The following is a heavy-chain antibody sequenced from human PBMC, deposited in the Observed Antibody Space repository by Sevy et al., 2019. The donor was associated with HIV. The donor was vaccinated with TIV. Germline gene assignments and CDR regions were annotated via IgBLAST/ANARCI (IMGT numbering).Heavy chain of an antibody. Sequence: GGCLRLSCAASGFSISGYTMNWVRQAPGKGLEWVSSIISGSSFIYYADSLKGRFTISRDNARNLLSLQMNSMRVEDTAVYYCARVGLGDCSGTNCSPNDYWGQGTLVTVSS. CDR2: IISGSSFI. CDR1: GFSISGYT. V-gene: IGHV3-21*01. CDR3: ARVGLGDCSGTNCSPNDY. D-gene: IGHD2-2*01. J-gene: IGHJ4*02.